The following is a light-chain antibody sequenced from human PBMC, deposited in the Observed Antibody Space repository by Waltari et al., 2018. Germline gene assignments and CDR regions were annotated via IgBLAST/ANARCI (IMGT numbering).Light chain of an antibody. CDR2: AAS. CDR3: QQYYNYPRT. Sequence: AIRITQSPSSLSASTGDRVTLTCRASQGISSYLAWYQQKPGKAPKLLIYAASTLQSGVPSRFSGSGSGTDFTLTISFLQSEDFATYYCQQYYNYPRTFGQGTKVEI. CDR1: QGISSY. J-gene: IGKJ1*01. V-gene: IGKV1-8*01.